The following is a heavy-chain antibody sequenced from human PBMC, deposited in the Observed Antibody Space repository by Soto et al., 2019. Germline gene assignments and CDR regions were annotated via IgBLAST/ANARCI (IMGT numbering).Heavy chain of an antibody. CDR2: FDPEDGET. V-gene: IGHV1-24*01. Sequence: ASVKVSCKVSGYTLTELSMHWVRQAPGKGLELMGGFDPEDGETIYAQKFQGRVTMTEDTSTDTAYMELSSLRSEDTAVYYCATGGIAVAGTYAFDIWGQGTMVTVSS. CDR1: GYTLTELS. D-gene: IGHD6-19*01. CDR3: ATGGIAVAGTYAFDI. J-gene: IGHJ3*02.